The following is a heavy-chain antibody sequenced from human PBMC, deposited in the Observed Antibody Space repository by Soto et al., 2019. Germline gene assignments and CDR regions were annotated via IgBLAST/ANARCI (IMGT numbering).Heavy chain of an antibody. D-gene: IGHD2-8*01. CDR3: ARIRYCTNGVCRKPFDY. CDR1: GGSFSGYY. J-gene: IGHJ4*02. Sequence: SETLSLTCAVYGGSFSGYYWSWIRQPPGKGLEWIGEINHSGSTNYNPSLKSRVTISVDTSKNQFSLKLSSVTAADTAVYYCARIRYCTNGVCRKPFDYWGQGTLVTVSS. V-gene: IGHV4-34*01. CDR2: INHSGST.